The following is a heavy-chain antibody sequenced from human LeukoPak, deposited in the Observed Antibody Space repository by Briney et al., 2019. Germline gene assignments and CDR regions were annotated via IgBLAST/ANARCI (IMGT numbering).Heavy chain of an antibody. V-gene: IGHV1-69*04. CDR3: AREDSAHYYDSSGYYRTVEYFQH. CDR2: IIPILGIA. Sequence: SVKVSCKASGGTFSSYAISWVRQAPGQGLEWMGRIIPILGIANYAQKFQGRVTITADKSTSTAYMELSSLRSDDTAVYYCAREDSAHYYDSSGYYRTVEYFQHWGQGTLVTVSS. J-gene: IGHJ1*01. CDR1: GGTFSSYA. D-gene: IGHD3-22*01.